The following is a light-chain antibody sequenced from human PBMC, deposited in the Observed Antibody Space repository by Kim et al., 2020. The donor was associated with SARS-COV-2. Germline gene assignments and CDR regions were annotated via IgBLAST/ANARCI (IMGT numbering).Light chain of an antibody. V-gene: IGLV3-1*01. J-gene: IGLJ3*02. CDR2: EDR. CDR3: QAWDSSTGV. Sequence: VSPGQTASITCSGNKLGDKYACWYQQKPGQSPVLVIYEDRKRPSGIPERFSGSNSGNTATLTISGTQTMDEADYYCQAWDSSTGVFGGGTQLTVL. CDR1: KLGDKY.